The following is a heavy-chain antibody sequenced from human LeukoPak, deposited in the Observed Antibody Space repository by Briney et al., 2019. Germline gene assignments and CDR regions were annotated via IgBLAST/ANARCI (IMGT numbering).Heavy chain of an antibody. J-gene: IGHJ4*02. CDR1: GYRFTDYY. Sequence: GASVKVSRKASGYRFTDYYMHWVRQAPGQGLEWMGWINPNSGDTNYAQNFQGRVTMTRDTSINTAYMDLTSLESDDTAVYYCARIQRSLWELRRGGYYFDYWGQGTLVTVSS. V-gene: IGHV1-2*02. D-gene: IGHD1-26*01. CDR2: INPNSGDT. CDR3: ARIQRSLWELRRGGYYFDY.